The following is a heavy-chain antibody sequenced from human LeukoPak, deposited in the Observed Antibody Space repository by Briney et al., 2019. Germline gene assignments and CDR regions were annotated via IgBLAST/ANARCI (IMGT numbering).Heavy chain of an antibody. CDR1: GYSFTSYW. CDR2: IYPGDSDT. Sequence: GESLKISCKGSGYSFTSYWIGWVRQMPGKGLEWMGIIYPGDSDTRYSPSFQGQVTISADKSISTAYLQWSSLKASDTAMYYCARHVGPLRFLEWPTQGYYMDVWGKGTTVTVSS. V-gene: IGHV5-51*01. CDR3: ARHVGPLRFLEWPTQGYYMDV. D-gene: IGHD3-3*01. J-gene: IGHJ6*03.